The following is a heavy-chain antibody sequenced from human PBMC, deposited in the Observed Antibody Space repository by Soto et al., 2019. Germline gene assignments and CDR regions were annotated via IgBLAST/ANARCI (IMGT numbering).Heavy chain of an antibody. CDR2: INHSGST. Sequence: QVQLQQWGAGLLKPSETLSLTCAVYGGSFSGYYWSWIRQPPGKGLEWIGEINHSGSTNYNPSLKSRVTISVDTSKNQFSLKLSSVTAADTAVYYCAREKGTSIVVVPAAMPWFDYWGQGTLVTVSS. CDR3: AREKGTSIVVVPAAMPWFDY. D-gene: IGHD2-2*01. CDR1: GGSFSGYY. V-gene: IGHV4-34*01. J-gene: IGHJ4*02.